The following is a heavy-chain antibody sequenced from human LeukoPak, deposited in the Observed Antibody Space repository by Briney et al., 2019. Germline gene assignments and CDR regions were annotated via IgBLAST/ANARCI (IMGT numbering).Heavy chain of an antibody. J-gene: IGHJ4*02. Sequence: SETLSLTCTVSGGSISSYLWSWIRQPPGKGLEWIGYIYYSGSTNYNPSLKSRVTILVDTSKNQFSLKVSSVTAADTAVYYCARYSYGGYYFDYWGQGILVTVSS. D-gene: IGHD5-18*01. V-gene: IGHV4-59*01. CDR3: ARYSYGGYYFDY. CDR2: IYYSGST. CDR1: GGSISSYL.